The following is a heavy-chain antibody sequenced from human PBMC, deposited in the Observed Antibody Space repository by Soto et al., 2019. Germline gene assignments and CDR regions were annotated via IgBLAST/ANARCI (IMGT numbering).Heavy chain of an antibody. CDR3: AKDAVPGPPDYFDF. CDR2: ISSGGRHQ. V-gene: IGHV3-30*04. Sequence: GGSLRLSCVGSGFTVSAYEIHWVRQAPGKGLDWVAVISSGGRHQFYTDSVRGRFTISRDDSKNTVYLQMNDLTPQDAAIYYCAKDAVPGPPDYFDFWGQGTLVTVSS. J-gene: IGHJ4*02. D-gene: IGHD6-19*01. CDR1: GFTVSAYE.